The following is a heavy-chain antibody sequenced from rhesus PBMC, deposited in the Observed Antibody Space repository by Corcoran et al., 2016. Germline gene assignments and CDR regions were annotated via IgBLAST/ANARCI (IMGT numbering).Heavy chain of an antibody. CDR2: IDSSGST. V-gene: IGHV4-160*01. J-gene: IGHJ4*01. D-gene: IGHD2-21*01. CDR1: GGSIRGYW. CDR3: AREYCTGSGCYDY. Sequence: QLQLQESGPGLVKPSETLSLTCAVSGGSIRGYWWSWIRQPPGKGLEWIGRIDSSGSTDYNPSLKSRGTISTDTSKNQFSLKLSSVTAADTAVYYCAREYCTGSGCYDYWGQGVLVTVSS.